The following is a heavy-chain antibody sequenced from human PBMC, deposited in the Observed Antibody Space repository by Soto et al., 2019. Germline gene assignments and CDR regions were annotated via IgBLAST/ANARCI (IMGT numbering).Heavy chain of an antibody. CDR2: INPGSGKT. CDR3: ERPQDYDACLDS. J-gene: IGHJ4*02. D-gene: IGHD3-22*01. CDR1: GYTFISYG. V-gene: IGHV1-3*01. Sequence: ASVKVSCKASGYTFISYGISWVRQAPGQGLEWMGWINPGSGKTRYSQNFQGRVTFTRDTSANTAYMELSGLISEDTADNYCERPQDYDACLDSWGQEPLVTVSS.